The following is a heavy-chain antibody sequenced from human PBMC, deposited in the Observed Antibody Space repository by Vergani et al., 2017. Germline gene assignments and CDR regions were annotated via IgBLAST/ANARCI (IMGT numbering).Heavy chain of an antibody. CDR1: GGTFSSYA. CDR3: ARDGDYGDYKQIWGYYYGMDV. D-gene: IGHD4-17*01. V-gene: IGHV1-69*01. Sequence: QVQLVQSGAEVKKPGSSVKVSCKASGGTFSSYAISWVRQAPGQGLEWMGGIIPIFGTANYAQKFQGRVTITADESTSTAYMELSSLRSEDTAVYYCARDGDYGDYKQIWGYYYGMDVWGQGTTVTVSS. CDR2: IIPIFGTA. J-gene: IGHJ6*02.